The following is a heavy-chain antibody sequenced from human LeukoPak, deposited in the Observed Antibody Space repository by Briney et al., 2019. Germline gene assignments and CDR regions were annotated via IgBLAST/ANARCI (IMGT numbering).Heavy chain of an antibody. CDR3: ARSNYGDYGVFDI. CDR2: IYYSGST. Sequence: SETLSLTCTVSGGSISSYYWSWIRQPPGKGLEWIGYIYYSGSTNYNPSLKSRVTISVDTSKNQFSLKLSSVTAADTAVYYCARSNYGDYGVFDIWGQGTMVTVSS. D-gene: IGHD4-17*01. CDR1: GGSISSYY. J-gene: IGHJ3*02. V-gene: IGHV4-59*08.